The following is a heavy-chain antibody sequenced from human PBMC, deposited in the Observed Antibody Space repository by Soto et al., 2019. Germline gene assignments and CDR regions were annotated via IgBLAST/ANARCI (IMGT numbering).Heavy chain of an antibody. CDR1: GFSLTSYGVG. V-gene: IGHV2-5*02. D-gene: IGHD6-13*01. J-gene: IGHJ4*02. CDR3: AREVYTSTYFDS. Sequence: QITLKESGPTLVRPTQTLTLTCTFSGFSLTSYGVGVGWIRQPPGKALEWLALIYWDDDHRYSPSLQTRLTITKDTSKNQVVLTMTKLDPADTATYYCAREVYTSTYFDSWGQGTLVTVSS. CDR2: IYWDDDH.